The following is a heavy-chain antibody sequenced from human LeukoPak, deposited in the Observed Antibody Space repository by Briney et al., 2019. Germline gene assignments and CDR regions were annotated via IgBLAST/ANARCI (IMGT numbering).Heavy chain of an antibody. V-gene: IGHV1-2*02. CDR3: ARDYYGSGSYCG. J-gene: IGHJ4*02. Sequence: ASVKVSCKASGYTFTGYYMHWVRQAPGQGLEWMGWINPNSGGTNYAQKFQGRVAMTRDTSISTAYMELSRLRSDDTAVYYCARDYYGSGSYCGWGQGTLVTVSS. CDR1: GYTFTGYY. D-gene: IGHD3-10*01. CDR2: INPNSGGT.